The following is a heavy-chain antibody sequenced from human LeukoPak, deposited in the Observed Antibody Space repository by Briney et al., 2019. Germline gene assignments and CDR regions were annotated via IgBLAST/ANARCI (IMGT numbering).Heavy chain of an antibody. CDR1: GGSFSGYY. CDR3: ARVGISKLDY. D-gene: IGHD3-3*02. V-gene: IGHV4-34*01. Sequence: SETLSLTCAVYGGSFSGYYWSWIRQPPGKGLEWIGEINHSGSTNYNPSLKSRVTISVDTSKNQFSLKLSSVTDADTAVYYCARVGISKLDYWGQGTLVTVSS. J-gene: IGHJ4*02. CDR2: INHSGST.